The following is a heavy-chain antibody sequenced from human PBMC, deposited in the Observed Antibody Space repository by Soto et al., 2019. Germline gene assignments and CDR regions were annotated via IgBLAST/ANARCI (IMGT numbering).Heavy chain of an antibody. V-gene: IGHV3-33*01. CDR1: GFTFSSYG. J-gene: IGHJ6*02. Sequence: QVQLVESGGGVVQPGRSLRLSCAASGFTFSSYGMHWVRQAPGKGLEWVAVIWYDGSNKYYADSVKGRFTISRDNSKNTLYLQMNSLRAEDTAVYYCARELLLGYCSSTSCYYGMDVWGQGTTVTVSS. CDR2: IWYDGSNK. D-gene: IGHD2-2*01. CDR3: ARELLLGYCSSTSCYYGMDV.